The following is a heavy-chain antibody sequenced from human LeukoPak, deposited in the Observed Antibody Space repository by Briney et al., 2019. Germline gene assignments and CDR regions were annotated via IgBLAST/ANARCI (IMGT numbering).Heavy chain of an antibody. J-gene: IGHJ5*02. Sequence: KSSETLSLTCAVYGRSFSGYYWSWIRQPPGKGLEWIGYIYYSGSTNYNPSLKSRVTISVDTSKNQFSLKLTSVTAADTAVYYCARGGSWFDPWGQGTLVTVSS. CDR2: IYYSGST. V-gene: IGHV4-59*01. D-gene: IGHD3-10*01. CDR1: GRSFSGYY. CDR3: ARGGSWFDP.